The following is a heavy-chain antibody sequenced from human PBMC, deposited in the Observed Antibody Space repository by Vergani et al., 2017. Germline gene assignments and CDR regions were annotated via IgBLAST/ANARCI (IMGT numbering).Heavy chain of an antibody. CDR1: GFTFSSYA. V-gene: IGHV3-23*04. CDR3: TTRVGVDY. D-gene: IGHD3-3*01. J-gene: IGHJ4*02. Sequence: EVQLVESGGGLVKPGGSLRLSCAASGFTFSSYAMSWVRQAPGKGLEWVSAISGSGGSTYYADSVKGRFTISRDNSKNTLYLQMNSLKTEDTAVYYCTTRVGVDYWGQGTLVTVSS. CDR2: ISGSGGST.